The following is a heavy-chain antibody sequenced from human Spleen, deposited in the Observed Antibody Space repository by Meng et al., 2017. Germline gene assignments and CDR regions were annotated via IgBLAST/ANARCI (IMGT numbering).Heavy chain of an antibody. V-gene: IGHV4-4*02. CDR2: VYHRGDT. D-gene: IGHD1-7*01. CDR1: GDSISSDIW. Sequence: QVQLQESGPGLVKPSGTLSLTCTVSGDSISSDIWWSWVRQPPGMGLEWIGEVYHRGDTNYNPSLKSRVVISVDKSKNQFSLNLSSVTAADTAVYYCGRDQGRELINHWGQGTLVTVSS. CDR3: GRDQGRELINH. J-gene: IGHJ4*02.